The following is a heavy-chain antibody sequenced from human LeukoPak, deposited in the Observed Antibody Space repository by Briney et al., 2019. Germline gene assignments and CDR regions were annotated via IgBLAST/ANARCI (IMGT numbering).Heavy chain of an antibody. CDR1: GFTFSNYA. CDR2: INSNGGST. D-gene: IGHD2-15*01. V-gene: IGHV3-64*02. J-gene: IGHJ4*02. Sequence: GGSLRLSCAASGFTFSNYAMHWVRQAPGKGLEYVSAINSNGGSTYYADSVKGRFTISRDNSKNTLYLQMNSLRAEDTAVYYCAKRGDCSGGRCYPLGYYFDSWGQGTLVTVSS. CDR3: AKRGDCSGGRCYPLGYYFDS.